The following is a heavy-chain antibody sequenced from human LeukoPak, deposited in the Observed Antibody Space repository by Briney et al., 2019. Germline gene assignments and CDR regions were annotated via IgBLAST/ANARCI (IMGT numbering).Heavy chain of an antibody. J-gene: IGHJ6*03. CDR1: GYTFTGYY. Sequence: ASVNVSCKASGYTFTGYYMHWVRQGPGQGLEWMGWISAYNGNTNYAQKLQGRVTMTTDTSTSTAYMELRSLRPDDTAVYYCARSAPGTQLGGYYYYMDVWGKGTTVTVS. D-gene: IGHD1/OR15-1a*01. CDR2: ISAYNGNT. CDR3: ARSAPGTQLGGYYYYMDV. V-gene: IGHV1-18*04.